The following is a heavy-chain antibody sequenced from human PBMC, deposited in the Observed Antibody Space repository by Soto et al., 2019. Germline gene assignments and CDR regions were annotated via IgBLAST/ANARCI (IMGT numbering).Heavy chain of an antibody. D-gene: IGHD6-19*01. CDR1: GFTFSSYW. CDR2: IKQDGSEK. V-gene: IGHV3-7*01. CDR3: ARVVSSGWYRIVYFDY. J-gene: IGHJ4*02. Sequence: GGSLRLSCAASGFTFSSYWMSWVRQAPGKGLEWVANIKQDGSEKYYVDSVKGRFTISRDNAKNSLYLQMNSLRAEDTAVYYCARVVSSGWYRIVYFDYWGQGTLVTVSS.